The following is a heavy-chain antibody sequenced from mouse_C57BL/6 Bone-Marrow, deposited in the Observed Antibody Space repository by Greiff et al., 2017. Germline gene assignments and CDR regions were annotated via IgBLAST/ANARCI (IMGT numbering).Heavy chain of an antibody. CDR1: GYSFTGYY. J-gene: IGHJ2*01. CDR3: ARREYGNYVEFDY. CDR2: INPSTGGT. V-gene: IGHV1-42*01. D-gene: IGHD2-1*01. Sequence: VQLQQSGPELVKPGASVKISCKASGYSFTGYYMNWVKQSPEKSLEWIGEINPSTGGTTYNQKFKAKATLTVDKSSSTAYMQLKSLTSEDSAVYYCARREYGNYVEFDYWGQGTTLTVSS.